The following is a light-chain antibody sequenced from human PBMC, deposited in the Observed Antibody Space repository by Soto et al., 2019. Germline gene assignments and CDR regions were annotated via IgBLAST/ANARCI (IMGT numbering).Light chain of an antibody. V-gene: IGKV3-20*01. CDR1: QSVSSNY. CDR3: QQYGSSPLT. J-gene: IGKJ3*01. Sequence: DIVLTQSPGTLSLSPGEGATLSCRASQSVSSNYLSWFQQKPGQAPRLLIYGASNRAAGIPDRFSGSGSGTDFTLTISRLGTEDFAVYYCQQYGSSPLTFGPGTKVDTK. CDR2: GAS.